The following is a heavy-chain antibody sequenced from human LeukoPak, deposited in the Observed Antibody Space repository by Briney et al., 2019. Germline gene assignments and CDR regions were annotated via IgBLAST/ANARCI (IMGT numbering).Heavy chain of an antibody. CDR2: ISYDGSNK. V-gene: IGHV3-30*18. J-gene: IGHJ4*02. CDR1: GFTFSSYG. CDR3: AKDRSWYYFDY. D-gene: IGHD2-8*02. Sequence: PGGSLRLSCAASGFTFSSYGMHWVRQAPGKGLEGVAVISYDGSNKYYADSVKGRFTISRDNSKNTLYLQMNSLRAEDTAVYYCAKDRSWYYFDYWGQGTLVTVSS.